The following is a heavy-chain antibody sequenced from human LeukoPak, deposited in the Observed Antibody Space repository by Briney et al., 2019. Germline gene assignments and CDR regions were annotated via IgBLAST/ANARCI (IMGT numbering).Heavy chain of an antibody. V-gene: IGHV4-59*01. J-gene: IGHJ2*01. Sequence: SETLSLTCTVSDHSISRYYSSWSRHPPGRRLEWIGQVYHSGYTDNNPSLQSGVTMPVETSKTQFSLKLTSGTAAERAVYYCARNAQSQGGLGDIYGQWCFAIWGGGTLVTVSS. CDR1: DHSISRYY. D-gene: IGHD5-18*01. CDR3: ARNAQSQGGLGDIYGQWCFAI. CDR2: VYHSGYT.